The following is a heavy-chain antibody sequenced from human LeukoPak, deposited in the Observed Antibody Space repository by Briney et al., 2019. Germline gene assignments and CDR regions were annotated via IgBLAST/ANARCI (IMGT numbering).Heavy chain of an antibody. CDR3: ARLSRGYSYDYYHYGMDV. CDR1: GYSFTSYW. Sequence: GESLKISCKGSGYSFTSYWIGWVRQMPGKGLEWMGIIYPGDSDTRYSPSFQGQVTISADKSISTAYLQWSSLKTSDTAMYYCARLSRGYSYDYYHYGMDVWGQGTTVTVSS. V-gene: IGHV5-51*01. J-gene: IGHJ6*02. D-gene: IGHD5-18*01. CDR2: IYPGDSDT.